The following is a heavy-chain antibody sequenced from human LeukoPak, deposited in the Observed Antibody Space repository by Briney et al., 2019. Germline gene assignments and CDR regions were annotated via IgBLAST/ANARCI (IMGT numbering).Heavy chain of an antibody. Sequence: SETLSLTCTVSGGSISSSSYYWGWIRQPPGKGLEWIGSIYHSGSTYYNPSLKSRVTISVDTSKNQFSLKLSSVTAADTAVYYCARITSYYYDSSGYYWGNWFDPWGQGTLVTVSS. D-gene: IGHD3-22*01. CDR2: IYHSGST. CDR3: ARITSYYYDSSGYYWGNWFDP. CDR1: GGSISSSSYY. V-gene: IGHV4-39*07. J-gene: IGHJ5*02.